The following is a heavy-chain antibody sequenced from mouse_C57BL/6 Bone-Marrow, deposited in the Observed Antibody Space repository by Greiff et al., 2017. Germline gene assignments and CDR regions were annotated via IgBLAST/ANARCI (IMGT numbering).Heavy chain of an antibody. J-gene: IGHJ1*03. V-gene: IGHV1-15*01. CDR1: GYTFTDYE. CDR2: IDPETGGT. CDR3: TRGAPARNWYLDD. Sequence: VQLQQSGAELVRPGASVTLSCKASGYTFTDYEMHWVKQTPVHGLEWIGAIDPETGGTAYNQKFKGKAILTADKSSSTAYMGLGSLTSKDSAVYYCTRGAPARNWYLDDWGTGTTVTVSS.